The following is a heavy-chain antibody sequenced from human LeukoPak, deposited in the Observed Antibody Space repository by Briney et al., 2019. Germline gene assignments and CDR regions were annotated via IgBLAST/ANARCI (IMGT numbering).Heavy chain of an antibody. CDR2: IYYSGTT. V-gene: IGHV4-39*01. Sequence: SSETLSLTCTVSGGSISSSTYYWGWIRQPPGKGLEWIGSIYYSGTTYYNPSLKSRVTISVDMSKNQFSLKLSSVTAADTAVYYCARQDNYYFDYWGQGILVTVPS. J-gene: IGHJ4*02. D-gene: IGHD1-20*01. CDR3: ARQDNYYFDY. CDR1: GGSISSSTYY.